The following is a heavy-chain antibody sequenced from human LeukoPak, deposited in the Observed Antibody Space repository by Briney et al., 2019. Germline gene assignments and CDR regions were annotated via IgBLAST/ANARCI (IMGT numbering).Heavy chain of an antibody. V-gene: IGHV3-15*01. Sequence: GGSLRLSCAASGFTFSNAWMSWVHQAPGKGLEWVGRIKSKTDGGTTDYAAPVKGRFTISRDDSKNTLYLQMNSLKTEDTAVYYCTTSMDAIPVAKSHFDYWGQGTLVTVSS. CDR2: IKSKTDGGTT. D-gene: IGHD2-21*01. CDR3: TTSMDAIPVAKSHFDY. CDR1: GFTFSNAW. J-gene: IGHJ4*02.